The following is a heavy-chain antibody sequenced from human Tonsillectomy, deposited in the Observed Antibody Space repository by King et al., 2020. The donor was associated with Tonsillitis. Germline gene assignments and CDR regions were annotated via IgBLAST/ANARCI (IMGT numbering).Heavy chain of an antibody. D-gene: IGHD2-15*01. CDR3: ARDAEYCSGGSCWGTENWFDP. V-gene: IGHV3-30*04. J-gene: IGHJ5*02. Sequence: HVQLVESGGGVVQPGRSLRLSCAASGFTFSSYAMHWVRQAPGKGLEWVAVISYDGSNKYYADSVKGRFTISRDNSKNTLYLQMNNLRAEDTAVYYCARDAEYCSGGSCWGTENWFDPWGQGTLVTVSS. CDR2: ISYDGSNK. CDR1: GFTFSSYA.